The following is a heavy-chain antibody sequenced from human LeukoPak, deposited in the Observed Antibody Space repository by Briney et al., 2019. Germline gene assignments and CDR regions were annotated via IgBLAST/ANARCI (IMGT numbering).Heavy chain of an antibody. V-gene: IGHV3-23*01. CDR3: ASSPSSTYYYDSSGYSDIDY. CDR1: GFTFSSYA. J-gene: IGHJ4*02. Sequence: GGSLRLSCAASGFTFSSYAMSWVRQAPGKVLEWVSAISGSGGNTYFADSVKGRFTISRDNSKNTLYLQMNSLRAEDTAVYYCASSPSSTYYYDSSGYSDIDYWGQGTLVTVSS. D-gene: IGHD3-22*01. CDR2: ISGSGGNT.